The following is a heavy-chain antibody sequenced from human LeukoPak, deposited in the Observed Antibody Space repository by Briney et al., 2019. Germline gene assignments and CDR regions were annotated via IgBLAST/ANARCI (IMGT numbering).Heavy chain of an antibody. D-gene: IGHD2-2*01. CDR2: INHSGRT. V-gene: IGHV4-34*01. J-gene: IGHJ6*02. CDR1: GGSFSDYF. CDR3: ARDVVVVPAAIHYGMDV. Sequence: PTETLSLTCAVYGGSFSDYFWGWIRQPPGKGLEWIGEINHSGRTYYNPSLKSRVTISVDTSKNQFSLNLSSVTAADTAVYYCARDVVVVPAAIHYGMDVWGQGTTVTVSS.